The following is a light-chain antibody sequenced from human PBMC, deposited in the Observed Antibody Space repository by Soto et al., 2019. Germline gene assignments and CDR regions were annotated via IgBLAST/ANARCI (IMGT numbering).Light chain of an antibody. CDR1: QSVNSN. V-gene: IGKV3-15*01. CDR2: VAS. J-gene: IGKJ4*01. CDR3: QQYNAWPLT. Sequence: EIVMTQSPATLSVSPGERVTLYCRASQSVNSNLAWYQQKPGQTPKLLIYVASTRATGIPARFSGSGSGTEFTLTISSLQSEDFAIYYCQQYNAWPLTFGGGTKVEFK.